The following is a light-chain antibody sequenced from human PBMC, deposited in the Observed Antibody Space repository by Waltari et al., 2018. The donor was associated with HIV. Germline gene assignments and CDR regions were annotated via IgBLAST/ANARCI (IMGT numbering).Light chain of an antibody. V-gene: IGLV6-57*01. CDR2: EDN. Sequence: NLMLTQPPSVASSPGKTVTISSTRTSGNIATSYMQWFQKRPGSPPPVLIVEDNEKRPGVPARFSGAIDSSANSASLNSAGLPGEDEAEYYCNYYGRSNLGVFGGGTKLTVL. J-gene: IGLJ3*02. CDR1: SGNIATSY. CDR3: NYYGRSNLGV.